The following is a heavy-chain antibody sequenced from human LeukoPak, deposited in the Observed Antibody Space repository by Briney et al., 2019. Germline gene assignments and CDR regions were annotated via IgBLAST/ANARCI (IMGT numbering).Heavy chain of an antibody. V-gene: IGHV4-61*02. D-gene: IGHD3-3*01. CDR3: ARRNFGVVPVQRYFDY. Sequence: NPSETLSLTCTVSGGSISSGSYYWSWIRQPAGKGLEWIGRIYTSGSTNYNPSLKSRVTISVDTSKNQFSLKLSSVTAADTAVYYCARRNFGVVPVQRYFDYWGQGTLVTVSS. CDR2: IYTSGST. CDR1: GGSISSGSYY. J-gene: IGHJ4*02.